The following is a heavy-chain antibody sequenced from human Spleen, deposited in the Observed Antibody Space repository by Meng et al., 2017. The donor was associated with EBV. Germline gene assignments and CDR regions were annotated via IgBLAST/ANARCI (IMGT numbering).Heavy chain of an antibody. D-gene: IGHD3-16*01. CDR1: CGSISSYY. Sequence: QWQRPDSGPGLVKPSETLSFNCTVLCGSISSYYWSWIRQPPGKGLEWIGYIYYSGSTNFNPSLRSRVTMSVDTSKNQLSLRLTSVTAADTAVYYCARDWGRVFDYWGQGTLVTVSS. CDR3: ARDWGRVFDY. V-gene: IGHV4-59*01. CDR2: IYYSGST. J-gene: IGHJ4*02.